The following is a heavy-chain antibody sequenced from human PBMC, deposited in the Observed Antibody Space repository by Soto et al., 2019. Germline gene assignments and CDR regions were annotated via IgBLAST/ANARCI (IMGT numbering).Heavy chain of an antibody. V-gene: IGHV4-59*01. D-gene: IGHD4-17*01. Sequence: QVQLQESGPGLVKPSETLSLTCTVSGGSISSYYWSWIRQPPRKGLEWIGYIYYTGSTNHNPSLTSRATTSVDTSKNQFSLKVSSVTAAYTAVYYCARVHGDYWYFDLWGRGTLVTVSS. J-gene: IGHJ2*01. CDR3: ARVHGDYWYFDL. CDR1: GGSISSYY. CDR2: IYYTGST.